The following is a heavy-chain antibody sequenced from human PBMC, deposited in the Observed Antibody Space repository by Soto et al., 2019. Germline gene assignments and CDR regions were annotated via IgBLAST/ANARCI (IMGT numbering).Heavy chain of an antibody. V-gene: IGHV1-18*04. D-gene: IGHD6-13*01. J-gene: IGHJ5*02. CDR1: CSTFTSCG. CDR3: ARDTRLEAAAGPSWFDP. Sequence: GASLKVSCNASCSTFTSCGISWVRQAPGQGLEWMGWISAYNGNTNYAQKLQGRVTMTTDTSTSTAYMELRSLRSDDTAVYYCARDTRLEAAAGPSWFDPWGQGTLVTVSS. CDR2: ISAYNGNT.